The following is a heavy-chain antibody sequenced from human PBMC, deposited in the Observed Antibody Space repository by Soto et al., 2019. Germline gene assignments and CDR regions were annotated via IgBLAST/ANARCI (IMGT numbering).Heavy chain of an antibody. Sequence: ASVKVSCKASGYTFTSYDINWVRQATGQGLEWMGWMNPNSGNTGYAQKFQGRVTMTRNTSISTAYMELSSLRSEDTAVYYCERDSLGPEDWYFDLWGRGTLVTVSS. V-gene: IGHV1-8*01. CDR1: GYTFTSYD. CDR2: MNPNSGNT. J-gene: IGHJ2*01. D-gene: IGHD3-16*01. CDR3: ERDSLGPEDWYFDL.